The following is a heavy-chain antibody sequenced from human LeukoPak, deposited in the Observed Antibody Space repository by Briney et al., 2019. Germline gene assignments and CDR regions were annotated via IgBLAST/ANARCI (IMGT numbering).Heavy chain of an antibody. CDR1: GGSLNSDY. CDR3: ARLPRGAFDI. V-gene: IGHV4-59*01. D-gene: IGHD5-12*01. Sequence: PSETLSITCTVSGGSLNSDYWTWIRRPPGKGLEYVGYIHYTGSTYYNPSLKSRVIISVDTSKNQFSLKVSSVTAADTAVYYCARLPRGAFDIWGQGTMVTVSS. J-gene: IGHJ3*02. CDR2: IHYTGST.